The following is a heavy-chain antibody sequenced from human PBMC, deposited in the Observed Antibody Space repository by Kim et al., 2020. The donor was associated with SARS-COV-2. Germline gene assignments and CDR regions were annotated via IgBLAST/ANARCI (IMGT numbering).Heavy chain of an antibody. Sequence: TIYYADSVKGRFTISRDNAKNSLYLQMNSLRDEDTAVYYCARSRVPYFDYWGQGTLVTVSS. V-gene: IGHV3-48*02. J-gene: IGHJ4*02. CDR3: ARSRVPYFDY. CDR2: TI.